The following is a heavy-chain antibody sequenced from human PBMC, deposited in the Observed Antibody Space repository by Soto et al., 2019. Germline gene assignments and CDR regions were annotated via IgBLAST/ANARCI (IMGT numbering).Heavy chain of an antibody. Sequence: EVQLLESGGGLVQPGGSLRLSCAVSGFTFNSLAMSWVRQAPGKGLEWVSVISSSGGTTYYADSVKGRFTISRDNSKNTLYLQMNSLRAEDTAVYYCARDYSYACDYWGQGTLVTVSS. CDR3: ARDYSYACDY. V-gene: IGHV3-23*01. J-gene: IGHJ4*02. D-gene: IGHD3-16*01. CDR2: ISSSGGTT. CDR1: GFTFNSLA.